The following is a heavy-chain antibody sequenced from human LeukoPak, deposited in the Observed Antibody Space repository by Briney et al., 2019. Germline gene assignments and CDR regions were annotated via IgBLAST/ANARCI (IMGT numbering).Heavy chain of an antibody. D-gene: IGHD6-13*01. CDR1: GFTFSSYG. V-gene: IGHV3-30*03. Sequence: GGSLRLSCAASGFTFSSYGMHWVRQAPGKGLEWVAVISYDGPNKYYADSVKGRFTISRDNSKSRLYLQMNSLRAEDTAVYYCARVYISSRGYYYMDVWGKGTTVTISS. CDR2: ISYDGPNK. CDR3: ARVYISSRGYYYMDV. J-gene: IGHJ6*03.